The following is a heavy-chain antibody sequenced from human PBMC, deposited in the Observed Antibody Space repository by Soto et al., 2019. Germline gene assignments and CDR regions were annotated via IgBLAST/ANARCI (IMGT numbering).Heavy chain of an antibody. D-gene: IGHD3-10*01. CDR3: ARVLYYGSGSYSPYGMDV. J-gene: IGHJ6*02. CDR1: GVSFNNNG. CDR2: VSPPFRTS. V-gene: IGHV1-69*01. Sequence: QVQLVQSGAEVKKPGSSVKVSCKTSGVSFNNNGIGWVRQAPGHGLEWMGGVSPPFRTSNYARKFQGRISITADSSTGTVNRELSSLTSEDTAQYYCARVLYYGSGSYSPYGMDVWGQGTTVKVSS.